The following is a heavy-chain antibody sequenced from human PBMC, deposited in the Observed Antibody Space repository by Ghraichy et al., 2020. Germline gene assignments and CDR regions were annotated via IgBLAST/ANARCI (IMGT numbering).Heavy chain of an antibody. J-gene: IGHJ5*02. D-gene: IGHD6-19*01. CDR2: INAGNGNT. Sequence: ASVKVSCKASGYTFTSYAMHWVRQAPGQRLEWMGWINAGNGNTKYSQKFQGRVTITRDTSASTAYMELSSLRSEDTAVYYCPRDLKSIGSGWYGAYNWFDPWGQGTLVTVSS. CDR3: PRDLKSIGSGWYGAYNWFDP. CDR1: GYTFTSYA. V-gene: IGHV1-3*01.